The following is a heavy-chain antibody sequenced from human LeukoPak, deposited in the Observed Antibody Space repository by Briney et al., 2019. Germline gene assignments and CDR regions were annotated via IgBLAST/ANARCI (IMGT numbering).Heavy chain of an antibody. J-gene: IGHJ4*02. Sequence: GGSLRLSCAASGFTFSSYSMNWVRQAPGKGLEWVSSISSSSSYIYYADSVKGRFTISRDNAKNSLYLQMNSLRAEDTAVYYCARVPSLRITMVRGVIIPPHYFDYWGQGTLVTVSS. CDR2: ISSSSSYI. V-gene: IGHV3-21*01. CDR1: GFTFSSYS. D-gene: IGHD3-10*01. CDR3: ARVPSLRITMVRGVIIPPHYFDY.